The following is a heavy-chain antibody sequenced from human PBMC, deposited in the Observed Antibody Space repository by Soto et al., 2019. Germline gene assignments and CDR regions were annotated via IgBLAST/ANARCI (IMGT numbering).Heavy chain of an antibody. CDR1: GFTFSSYG. J-gene: IGHJ4*02. D-gene: IGHD3-22*01. Sequence: QVQLEESGGGVVQPGRSLRLSCAASGFTFSSYGMHWVRQAPGKGLEWVAYMWYDGNTRYYADSVKGRFTISRDSSKNTLDLQMNSLTGEDTAIYYCARGRRVGMIGVLRHFDLWGQGTLVTVSA. CDR2: MWYDGNTR. CDR3: ARGRRVGMIGVLRHFDL. V-gene: IGHV3-33*01.